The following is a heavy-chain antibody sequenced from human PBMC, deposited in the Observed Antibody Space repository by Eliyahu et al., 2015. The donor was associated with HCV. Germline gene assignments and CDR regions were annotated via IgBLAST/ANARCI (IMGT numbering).Heavy chain of an antibody. Sequence: QVQLQESGPGLVKSSETLSLTCTXSGGSITTYYWXWXRXPPGRXLEWIGYIHXXGSTNYNPSLKXRVTISVDTSKNQFSLSLTSVTAADTAMYYCASGGGGIAVTGTGGWFDPWGQGTLVTVSS. D-gene: IGHD6-19*01. V-gene: IGHV4-59*01. CDR1: GGSITTYY. CDR3: ASGGGGIAVTGTGGWFDP. CDR2: IHXXGST. J-gene: IGHJ5*02.